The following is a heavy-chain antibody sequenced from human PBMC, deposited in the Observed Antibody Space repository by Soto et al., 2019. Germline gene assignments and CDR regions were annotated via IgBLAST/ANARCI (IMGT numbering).Heavy chain of an antibody. Sequence: SGTLSLTCAVSGGSFSGYFWSWIRQPPGKGLEWIGSIYYSGSTYYNPSLKSRVTISVDKSKNQFSLKLSSVTAADTAVYYCARGSGVTIFGVVSNWFDPWGQGTLVTVSS. D-gene: IGHD3-3*01. V-gene: IGHV4-34*01. J-gene: IGHJ5*02. CDR1: GGSFSGYF. CDR3: ARGSGVTIFGVVSNWFDP. CDR2: IYYSGST.